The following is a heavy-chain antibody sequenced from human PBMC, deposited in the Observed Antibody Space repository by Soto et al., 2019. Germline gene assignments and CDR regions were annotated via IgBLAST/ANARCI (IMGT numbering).Heavy chain of an antibody. Sequence: SETLSLTCAVYGGSFSGYYWSWIRQPPGKGLEWIGYIYYSGSTNYNPSLKSRVTISVDTSKNQFSLKLSSVTAADTAVYYCARNQYGSGKYYYMDVWGKGTTVTVSS. CDR2: IYYSGST. CDR1: GGSFSGYY. D-gene: IGHD3-10*01. V-gene: IGHV4-59*01. J-gene: IGHJ6*03. CDR3: ARNQYGSGKYYYMDV.